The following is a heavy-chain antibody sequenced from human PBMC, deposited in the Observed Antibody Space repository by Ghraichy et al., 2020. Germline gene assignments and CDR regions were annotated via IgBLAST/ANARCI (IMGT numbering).Heavy chain of an antibody. CDR1: GFTFSSYA. V-gene: IGHV3-23*01. D-gene: IGHD1-26*01. Sequence: GGSLRLSCAASGFTFSSYAMSWVRQAPGKGLEWVSAISGSGGSTYYADSVKGRFTISRDNSKNTLYLQMNSLRAEDTAVYYCAKDGYSGSYLYYFDYWGQGTLVTVSS. CDR2: ISGSGGST. J-gene: IGHJ4*02. CDR3: AKDGYSGSYLYYFDY.